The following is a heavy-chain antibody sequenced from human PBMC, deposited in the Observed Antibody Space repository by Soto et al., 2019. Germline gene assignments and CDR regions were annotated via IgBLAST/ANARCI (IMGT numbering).Heavy chain of an antibody. Sequence: QLQLQESGSGLVKPSQTLSLTCAVSGGSISSGGYSWSWIRQPPGKGLEWIGYIYHSGSTYYNPSLKSRVXIXLDRAKDQFSLKLSSVTAADTAVYYCARGQVVAAHHWGQGTLVTVSS. D-gene: IGHD2-15*01. CDR3: ARGQVVAAHH. CDR1: GGSISSGGYS. CDR2: IYHSGST. J-gene: IGHJ5*02. V-gene: IGHV4-30-2*01.